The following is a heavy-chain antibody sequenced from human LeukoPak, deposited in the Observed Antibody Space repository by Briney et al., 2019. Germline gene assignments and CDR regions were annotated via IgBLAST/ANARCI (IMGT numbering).Heavy chain of an antibody. J-gene: IGHJ5*02. Sequence: SETLSLTCAVYGGSFSGYYWSWIRQPPGKGLEWIGEITHRGSTNYNPSLKSRVTISVDTSKNQFSLKLNSVTAADTAVYYCARYDIVATNWFDPWGQGTLVTVSS. CDR3: ARYDIVATNWFDP. D-gene: IGHD5-12*01. V-gene: IGHV4-34*01. CDR1: GGSFSGYY. CDR2: ITHRGST.